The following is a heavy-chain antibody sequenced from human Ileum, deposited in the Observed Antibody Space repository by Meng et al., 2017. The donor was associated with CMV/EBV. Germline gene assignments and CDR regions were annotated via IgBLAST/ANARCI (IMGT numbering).Heavy chain of an antibody. Sequence: PVQSWAEGKRPWASVKAACKASGYTFTGHYMHWVRQAPGQGLDWMGRINPNSGDTNYAQRFHGRVTMTRDTSISTVYMELNSLTSDDTALYFCARPLIVAAGRGFDYWGQGTLVTVAS. D-gene: IGHD6-13*01. CDR3: ARPLIVAAGRGFDY. J-gene: IGHJ4*02. CDR1: GYTFTGHY. CDR2: INPNSGDT. V-gene: IGHV1-2*06.